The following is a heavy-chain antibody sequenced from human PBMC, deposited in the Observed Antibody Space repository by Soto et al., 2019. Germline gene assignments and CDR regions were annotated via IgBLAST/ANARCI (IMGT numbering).Heavy chain of an antibody. CDR2: IYYSGST. CDR3: ARESSSRYYYYYYGTDV. J-gene: IGHJ6*02. D-gene: IGHD6-6*01. V-gene: IGHV4-61*01. Sequence: PSETLSLTCTVSGGSVSSGSYYWSWIRQPPGKGLEWIGYIYYSGSTNYNPSLKSRVTISVDTSKNQFSLKLSSVTAADTAVYYCARESSSRYYYYYYGTDVWGQGTTVTVSS. CDR1: GGSVSSGSYY.